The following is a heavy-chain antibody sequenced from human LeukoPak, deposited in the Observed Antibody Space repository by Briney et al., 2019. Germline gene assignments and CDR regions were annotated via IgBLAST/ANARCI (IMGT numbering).Heavy chain of an antibody. J-gene: IGHJ5*02. CDR2: ISATGGST. CDR1: GFTFSSYA. V-gene: IGHV3-23*01. Sequence: GGSLRLSCAASGFTFSSYAMSWVRQAPGKGLEWVSSISATGGSTYYADSVKGRFTISRDNSKNTLYLQMNSLRAEDTAVYYCAKELAAAGTGTWGQGTLVTVSS. D-gene: IGHD6-13*01. CDR3: AKELAAAGTGT.